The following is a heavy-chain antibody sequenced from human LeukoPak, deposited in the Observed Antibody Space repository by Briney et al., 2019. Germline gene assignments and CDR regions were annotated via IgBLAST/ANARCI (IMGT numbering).Heavy chain of an antibody. CDR2: ISAYNGNT. V-gene: IGHV1-18*01. J-gene: IGHJ6*03. CDR1: GYTFTSYG. CDR3: ARGSSRIPYYYYYYMDV. Sequence: GASVKVSCKASGYTFTSYGISWVRQAPGQGLEWMGWISAYNGNTNYAQKLQGRVTMTTDTSTSTAYMELRSLRSDDTAVYYCARGSSRIPYYYYYYMDVWGKGTTVTVSS.